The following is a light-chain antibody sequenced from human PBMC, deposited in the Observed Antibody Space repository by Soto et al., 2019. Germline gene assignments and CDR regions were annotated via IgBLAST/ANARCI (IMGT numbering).Light chain of an antibody. CDR3: QQYHNWPPDRT. CDR1: QSVGSN. CDR2: GAS. Sequence: EIVMTQSPATLSVSPGERATLACMAIQSVGSNLAWYQQKPGQAPRLLIYGASTRATGIPARFSGSGSGTEFTLTISSLQSEDFAIYFCQQYHNWPPDRTFGQGTKVEIK. J-gene: IGKJ1*01. V-gene: IGKV3-15*01.